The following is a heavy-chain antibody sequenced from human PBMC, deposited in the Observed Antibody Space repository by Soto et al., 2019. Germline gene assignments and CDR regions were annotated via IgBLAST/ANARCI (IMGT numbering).Heavy chain of an antibody. D-gene: IGHD3-3*01. CDR3: ARQIGDDTFDV. Sequence: ASETLSLTCTVSGGSISTYYWNWIRQSPGKGLEWIGYIYRTGSTHYNPSLNGRVAIPLDTSRNRFSLKLNSVTAADTAVYFCARQIGDDTFDVWGQGTTVTV. V-gene: IGHV4-59*01. J-gene: IGHJ3*01. CDR2: IYRTGST. CDR1: GGSISTYY.